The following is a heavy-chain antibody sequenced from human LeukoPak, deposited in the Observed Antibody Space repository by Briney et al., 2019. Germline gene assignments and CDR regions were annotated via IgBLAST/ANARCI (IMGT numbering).Heavy chain of an antibody. Sequence: GGSLRLSCVASGFTFRSYAMSWVRQAPGKGLEWVSGMSSSGGTIYYADFVKGRFTISRDNSKNALYLQMNSLRAEDTAVYYCAGDQGVFTTSPANSDYWGQGILVTVSS. J-gene: IGHJ4*02. D-gene: IGHD3-16*01. CDR1: GFTFRSYA. V-gene: IGHV3-23*01. CDR2: MSSSGGTI. CDR3: AGDQGVFTTSPANSDY.